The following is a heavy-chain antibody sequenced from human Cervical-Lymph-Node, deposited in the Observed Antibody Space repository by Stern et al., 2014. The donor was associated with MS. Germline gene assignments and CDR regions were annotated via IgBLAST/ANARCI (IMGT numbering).Heavy chain of an antibody. CDR1: GGKFSSSFA. J-gene: IGHJ5*02. Sequence: VQLVESGAEVKKPGSSVNVSCQSSGGKFSSSFAVSWVRQAPGQGLEWMGRIIPIIGLANYAQKFQTRLTITADRSTSTVYMELTSLTSEDTALYYCARGIVTNRPASTLHNLFDPWGQGTLVTVSS. V-gene: IGHV1-69*09. CDR3: ARGIVTNRPASTLHNLFDP. CDR2: IIPIIGLA. D-gene: IGHD4-17*01.